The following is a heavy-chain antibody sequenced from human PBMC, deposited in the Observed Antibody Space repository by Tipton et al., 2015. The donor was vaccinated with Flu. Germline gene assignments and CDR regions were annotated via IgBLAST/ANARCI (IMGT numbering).Heavy chain of an antibody. CDR2: IKQDGSEK. CDR3: ARDNTKYGNAPLRY. CDR1: GFTFSSFW. V-gene: IGHV3-7*01. Sequence: SLRLSCAASGFTFSSFWMAWVRQAPGKGLEWVAYIKQDGSEKYYVDSVKGRFTISKDKAENSVHLQMNSLRVEDTGLYFCARDNTKYGNAPLRYWGQGTLVTVSS. J-gene: IGHJ4*02. D-gene: IGHD4-11*01.